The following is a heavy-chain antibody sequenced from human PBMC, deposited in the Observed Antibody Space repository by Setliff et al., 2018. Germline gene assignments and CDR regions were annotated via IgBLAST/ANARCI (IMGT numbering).Heavy chain of an antibody. V-gene: IGHV4-61*02. Sequence: SETLSLTCTVSGGSISSGSYYWSWIRQPAGKGLEWIGRIYTSGSTNYNPSLKSRVTISVDTSKNQFALNLRSVTAADAAVYYCVRDRTAYSYGLDVWGQGTTVTVSS. CDR1: GGSISSGSYY. CDR3: VRDRTAYSYGLDV. CDR2: IYTSGST. J-gene: IGHJ6*02. D-gene: IGHD5-18*01.